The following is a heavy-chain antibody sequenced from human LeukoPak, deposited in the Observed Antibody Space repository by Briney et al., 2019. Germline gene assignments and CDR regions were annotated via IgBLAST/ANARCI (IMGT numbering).Heavy chain of an antibody. CDR2: ISSGGST. J-gene: IGHJ4*02. V-gene: IGHV3-23*01. CDR1: GFTFSSYA. D-gene: IGHD5-12*01. CDR3: AKGASGYSGYDYE. Sequence: GGSLRLSCAASGFTFSSYAMSLVRQAPGKGLEWVSAISSGGSTYYADSVKGRFTISRDNSKNTLYLQMNSLRAEDTAIYYCAKGASGYSGYDYEWGQGTLVTVSS.